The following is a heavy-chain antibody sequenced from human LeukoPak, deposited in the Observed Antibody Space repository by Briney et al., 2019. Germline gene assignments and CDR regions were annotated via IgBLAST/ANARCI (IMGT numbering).Heavy chain of an antibody. CDR2: VYWDDHK. D-gene: IGHD6-19*01. CDR1: RFVLSTPGVG. V-gene: IGHV2-5*02. CDR3: ARGQTGGWSY. Sequence: SGPTLAKPTYTLTLSCTLSRFVLSTPGVGVDWIGQPPENGLEWHALVYWDDHKSYNAALKSKLTISHDTSKNQEVLTMSYVDPVDTATYYWARGQTGGWSYWGQGTLVTVSS. J-gene: IGHJ4*02.